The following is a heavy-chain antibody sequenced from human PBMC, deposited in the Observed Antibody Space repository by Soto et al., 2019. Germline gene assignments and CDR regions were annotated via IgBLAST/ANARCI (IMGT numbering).Heavy chain of an antibody. V-gene: IGHV3-66*01. Sequence: EVQLVESGGGLVQPGGSLRLSCAASGFTVSSNYMNWVRQAPGKGLEWVSVIYSGGSTYYADSVKGRFTISRDNSKNTQYLQMNSLRAEDTAVYYCARSWAVAGSYDYWGQGTLVTVSS. CDR1: GFTVSSNY. CDR2: IYSGGST. CDR3: ARSWAVAGSYDY. J-gene: IGHJ4*02. D-gene: IGHD6-19*01.